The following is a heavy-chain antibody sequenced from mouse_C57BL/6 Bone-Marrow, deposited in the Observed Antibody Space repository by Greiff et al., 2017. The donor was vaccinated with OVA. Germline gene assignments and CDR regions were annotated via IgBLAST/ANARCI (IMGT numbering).Heavy chain of an antibody. J-gene: IGHJ3*01. CDR1: GYTFTDYN. Sequence: EVKLMESGPELVKPGASVKMSCKASGYTFTDYNMHWVKQSHGKSLEWIGYINPNNGGTSYNQKFKGKATLTVNKSSSTAYMELRSLTSEDSAVYYCARRVGIYYDYDGAWFAYWGQGTLVTVSA. CDR2: INPNNGGT. V-gene: IGHV1-22*01. D-gene: IGHD2-4*01. CDR3: ARRVGIYYDYDGAWFAY.